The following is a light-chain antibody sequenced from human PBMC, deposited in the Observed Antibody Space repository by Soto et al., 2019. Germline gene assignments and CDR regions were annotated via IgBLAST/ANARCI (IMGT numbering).Light chain of an antibody. J-gene: IGKJ1*01. CDR1: QSITRN. Sequence: EIVMTQSPATLSVSPGXRATLSCRASQSITRNLAWYQQSPGQAPRLLVYGASTRATGIPARFSGSGSGTEFTLTINSLQSEDFAVYYCQQYHNWPMWTFGQGTKVDIK. V-gene: IGKV3-15*01. CDR2: GAS. CDR3: QQYHNWPMWT.